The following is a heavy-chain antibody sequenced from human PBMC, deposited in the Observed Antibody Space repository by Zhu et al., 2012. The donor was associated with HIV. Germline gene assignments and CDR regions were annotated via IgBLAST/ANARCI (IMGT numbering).Heavy chain of an antibody. J-gene: IGHJ4*02. V-gene: IGHV4-39*01. CDR3: ATYIYASGRTFDN. D-gene: IGHD3-10*01. Sequence: QVQLQESGPGLVKPSETLSLTCTVSGGSISRDNNYWGWIRQPPGKGLEWIVSIYYSGNTYYNPSLKSRVTISVDTSKNQFSLKLSSVTAADTAIYYCATYIYASGRTFDNWAEGT. CDR1: GGSISRDNNY. CDR2: IYYSGNT.